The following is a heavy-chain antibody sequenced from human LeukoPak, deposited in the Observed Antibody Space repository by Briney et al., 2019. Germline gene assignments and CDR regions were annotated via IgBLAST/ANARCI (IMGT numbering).Heavy chain of an antibody. V-gene: IGHV1-24*01. Sequence: GASVKVSCKVSGYTLTELSMHWVRQAPGKGLEWMGGFDPEDGETIYAQKFQGRVTMTEDTSTDTAYMELSSLRSEDTAVYYCATLRLSSTSAIPIHYYGMDVWGQGTTVPVSS. CDR1: GYTLTELS. CDR3: ATLRLSSTSAIPIHYYGMDV. CDR2: FDPEDGET. J-gene: IGHJ6*02. D-gene: IGHD2-2*02.